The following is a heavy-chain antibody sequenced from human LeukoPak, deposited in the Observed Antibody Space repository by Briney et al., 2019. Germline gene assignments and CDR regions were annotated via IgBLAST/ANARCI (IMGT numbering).Heavy chain of an antibody. Sequence: GGSLRLSCAASEFTFSSYSMNWVRQAPGKGLEWVSYITNSGNSKSHADSVKGRFTISRDNTKNSLYLQMNGLRAEDTAVYYCARTRSNGYLTFDYWGQGILVTVSS. V-gene: IGHV3-48*01. CDR1: EFTFSSYS. J-gene: IGHJ4*02. CDR2: ITNSGNSK. CDR3: ARTRSNGYLTFDY. D-gene: IGHD3-22*01.